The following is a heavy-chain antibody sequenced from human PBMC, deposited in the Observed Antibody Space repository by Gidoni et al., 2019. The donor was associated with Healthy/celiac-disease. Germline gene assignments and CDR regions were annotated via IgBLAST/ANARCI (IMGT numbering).Heavy chain of an antibody. D-gene: IGHD6-6*01. J-gene: IGHJ4*02. V-gene: IGHV3-30-3*01. CDR1: GFTFSSYA. CDR3: AALSIAARLESMTTVTDFDY. CDR2: ISYDGSNK. Sequence: QVQLVESGGGVVQPGRSLRLSCAASGFTFSSYAMHWVRQAPGKGLEWVAVISYDGSNKYYADSVKGRFTISRDNSKNTLYLQMNSLRAEDTAVYYCAALSIAARLESMTTVTDFDYWGQGTLVTVSS.